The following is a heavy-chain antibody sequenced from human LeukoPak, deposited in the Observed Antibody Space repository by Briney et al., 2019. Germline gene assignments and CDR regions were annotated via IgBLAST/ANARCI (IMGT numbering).Heavy chain of an antibody. Sequence: GGSLRLSCAASGFIFSSYEMNWVRQAPGKGLEWVSYISSSGSAIYYADSVKGRFTISRDNAKNSLYLQMNSLRAEDTAIYCCARDGPYEYSNYNDYWGQGTLVTVSS. V-gene: IGHV3-48*03. CDR1: GFIFSSYE. D-gene: IGHD4-11*01. J-gene: IGHJ4*02. CDR2: ISSSGSAI. CDR3: ARDGPYEYSNYNDY.